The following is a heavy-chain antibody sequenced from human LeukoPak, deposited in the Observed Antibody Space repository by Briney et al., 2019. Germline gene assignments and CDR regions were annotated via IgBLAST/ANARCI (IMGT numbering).Heavy chain of an antibody. Sequence: GGSLRLSCAASGFTFSSYAMNWVRQAPGKGLEWVSYISSGSSTIYYTDSVKGRFTISRDNAKNSLFLQLNSLRGEDTAVYYCARVSPARSLDYWGQGTLVTVSS. D-gene: IGHD2-2*01. J-gene: IGHJ4*02. CDR1: GFTFSSYA. CDR3: ARVSPARSLDY. V-gene: IGHV3-48*01. CDR2: ISSGSSTI.